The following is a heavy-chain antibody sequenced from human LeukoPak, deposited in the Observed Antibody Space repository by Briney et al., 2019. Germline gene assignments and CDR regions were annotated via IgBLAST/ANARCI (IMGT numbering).Heavy chain of an antibody. CDR1: GGSTSSYY. V-gene: IGHV4-59*08. CDR3: ARTTVDYGMDV. Sequence: SETLSLTCTVSGGSTSSYYWSWIRQPPGKGLEWIGYIYYSGSTNYNPSLKSRVTISVDTSKNQFSLKLSSVTAADTAVYYCARTTVDYGMDVWGQGTTVTVSS. D-gene: IGHD4-11*01. J-gene: IGHJ6*02. CDR2: IYYSGST.